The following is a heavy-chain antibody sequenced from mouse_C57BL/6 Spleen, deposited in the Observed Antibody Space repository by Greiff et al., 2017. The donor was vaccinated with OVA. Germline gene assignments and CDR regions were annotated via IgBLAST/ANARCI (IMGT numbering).Heavy chain of an antibody. CDR3: ARGVRTGYFDY. Sequence: VHLVESGPELVKPGASVKISCKASGYAFSSSWMNWVKQRPGKGLEWIGRIYPGDGDTNYNGKFKGKATLTADKSSSTAYMQLSSLTSEDSAVYFCARGVRTGYFDYWGQGTTLTVSS. J-gene: IGHJ2*01. V-gene: IGHV1-82*01. CDR2: IYPGDGDT. D-gene: IGHD4-1*01. CDR1: GYAFSSSW.